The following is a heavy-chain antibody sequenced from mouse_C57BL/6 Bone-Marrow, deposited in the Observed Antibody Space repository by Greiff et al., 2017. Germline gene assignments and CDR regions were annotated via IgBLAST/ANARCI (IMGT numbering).Heavy chain of an antibody. D-gene: IGHD1-1*01. J-gene: IGHJ1*03. CDR3: AIKAFYYYGSSWYFDV. CDR1: GYTFTSYW. V-gene: IGHV1-74*01. CDR2: IHPSDSDT. Sequence: QVQLQQPGAELVKPGASVKVSCKASGYTFTSYWMYWVRQSPGQGLEWIGRIHPSDSDTNYNQKFKGKATLTVDKSTITTYMQLSNLNSEDSAVYYCAIKAFYYYGSSWYFDVWGTGTTVTVSS.